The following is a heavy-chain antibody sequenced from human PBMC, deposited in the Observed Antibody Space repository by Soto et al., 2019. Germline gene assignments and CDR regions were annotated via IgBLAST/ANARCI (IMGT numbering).Heavy chain of an antibody. CDR3: ARGQVVAAQH. CDR1: GGSISSGGYS. Sequence: QLQLQESGSGLVKPSQTLSLTCAVSGGSISSGGYSWSWIRQPPGKGLEWIGYIYHSGSTYYNPSRKRRVTIPVDRSKNQFSPKLSSVPAADTAVYYCARGQVVAAQHWGQGTLVTVSS. J-gene: IGHJ4*02. CDR2: IYHSGST. D-gene: IGHD2-15*01. V-gene: IGHV4-30-2*01.